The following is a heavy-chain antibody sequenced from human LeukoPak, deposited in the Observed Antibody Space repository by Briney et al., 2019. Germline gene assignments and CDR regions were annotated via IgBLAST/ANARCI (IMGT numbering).Heavy chain of an antibody. Sequence: ASVKVSCEVSGYTLTELSMHWVRQAPGKGLEWMGGFDPEDGETIYAQKFQGRVTMTEDTSTDTAYMELSSLRSEDTAVYYCATVSPLRFLEWLSTDDAFDIWGQGTMVAVSS. CDR2: FDPEDGET. CDR1: GYTLTELS. J-gene: IGHJ3*02. V-gene: IGHV1-24*01. D-gene: IGHD3-3*01. CDR3: ATVSPLRFLEWLSTDDAFDI.